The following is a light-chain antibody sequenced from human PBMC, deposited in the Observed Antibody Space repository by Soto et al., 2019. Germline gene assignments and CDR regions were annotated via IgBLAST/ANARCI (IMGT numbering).Light chain of an antibody. V-gene: IGKV1-5*01. CDR1: QSITTW. J-gene: IGKJ1*01. CDR2: DVS. CDR3: QHYKMYSPWT. Sequence: DIQMTQSPSTVSAYVGDSVSITCRDSQSITTWLAWYQQRPRKAPKLLIYDVSNLQSGVPSRFSGSGSGTEFTLTISRLQTDDFAAYYGQHYKMYSPWTFGQGTKVDI.